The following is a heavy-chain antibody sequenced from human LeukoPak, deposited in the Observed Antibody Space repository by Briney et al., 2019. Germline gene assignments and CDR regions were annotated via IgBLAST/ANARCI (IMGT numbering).Heavy chain of an antibody. CDR1: GYTFTSYY. D-gene: IGHD5-18*01. CDR2: INPSGGST. CDR3: ARDSCCGYSYGLDAFDI. Sequence: ASVKVSCKASGYTFTSYYMHWVRQAPGQGLERMGIINPSGGSTSYAQKFQGRVTMTRDMSTSTVYMELSSLRSEDTAVYYCARDSCCGYSYGLDAFDIWGQGTMVTVSS. J-gene: IGHJ3*02. V-gene: IGHV1-46*01.